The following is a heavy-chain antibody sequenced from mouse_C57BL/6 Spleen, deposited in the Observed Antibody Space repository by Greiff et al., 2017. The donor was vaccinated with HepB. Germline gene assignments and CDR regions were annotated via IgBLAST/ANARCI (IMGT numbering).Heavy chain of an antibody. V-gene: IGHV1-64*01. D-gene: IGHD2-10*02. CDR2: IHPNSGST. CDR3: ARSAYDYFDY. CDR1: GYTFTSYW. Sequence: LQQSGAELVKPGASVKLSCKASGYTFTSYWMHWVKQRPGQGLEWIGMIHPNSGSTNYNEKFKSKATLTVDKSSSTAYMQLSSLTSEDSAVYYCARSAYDYFDYWGQGTTLTVSS. J-gene: IGHJ2*01.